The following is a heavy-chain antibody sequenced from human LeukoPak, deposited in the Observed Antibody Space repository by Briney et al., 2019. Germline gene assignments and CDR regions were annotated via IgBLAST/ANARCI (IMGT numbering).Heavy chain of an antibody. Sequence: SETLSLTCTVSGGSISSSSYYWGWIRQPPGKGLEWIASIYYSGSTYYNPSLKSRVTISVDTSKNQFSLKVTSVTAADTAVYYCARGGQIVTTTGFSWLDPWGLGTLVAVSS. J-gene: IGHJ5*02. V-gene: IGHV4-39*07. CDR2: IYYSGST. D-gene: IGHD1-1*01. CDR1: GGSISSSSYY. CDR3: ARGGQIVTTTGFSWLDP.